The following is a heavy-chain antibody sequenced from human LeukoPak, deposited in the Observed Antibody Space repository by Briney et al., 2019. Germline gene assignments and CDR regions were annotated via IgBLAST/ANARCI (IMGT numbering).Heavy chain of an antibody. CDR1: GGSMSSYY. CDR3: ARHGGSYSFDY. V-gene: IGHV4-59*08. Sequence: SETLSLTCTASGGSMSSYYWSWIRQPPGRGLEWIGYMDSSGSTNYNPSLKNRVIISVDRSKSQSSLKLSSVTAADTAVYYCARHGGSYSFDYWGQGTLVTVSS. CDR2: MDSSGST. J-gene: IGHJ4*02. D-gene: IGHD1-26*01.